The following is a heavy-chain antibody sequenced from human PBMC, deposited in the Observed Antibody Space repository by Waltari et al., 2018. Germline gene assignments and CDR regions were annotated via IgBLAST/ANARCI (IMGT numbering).Heavy chain of an antibody. D-gene: IGHD4-4*01. CDR2: MNPNSGNT. J-gene: IGHJ6*02. CDR3: ARGPTVTTVDGMDV. V-gene: IGHV1-8*01. Sequence: QVQLVQSGAEVKKPGASVKVSCKASGYTFTSYDINWGRQATGQGLEWMGWMNPNSGNTGYAQKFQGRVTMTRNTSISTAYMELSSLRSEDTAVYYCARGPTVTTVDGMDVWGQGTTVTVSS. CDR1: GYTFTSYD.